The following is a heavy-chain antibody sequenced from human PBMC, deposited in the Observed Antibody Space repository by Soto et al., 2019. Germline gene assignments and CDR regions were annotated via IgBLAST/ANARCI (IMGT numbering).Heavy chain of an antibody. V-gene: IGHV4-59*08. D-gene: IGHD1-1*01. CDR2: IYYSGST. Sequence: SETLSLTCTVSGCSISSYDWSWIRQPPGKGLEWIGFIYYSGSTSYNPSLKSRVTISVDTSKNQFTLKVSSVTAADTAVYYCARGTSALEFDYWGQGTLVTVSS. J-gene: IGHJ4*02. CDR1: GCSISSYD. CDR3: ARGTSALEFDY.